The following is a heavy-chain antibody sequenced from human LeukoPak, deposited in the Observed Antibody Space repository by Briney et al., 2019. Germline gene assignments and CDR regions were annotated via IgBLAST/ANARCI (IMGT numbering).Heavy chain of an antibody. D-gene: IGHD6-13*01. J-gene: IGHJ4*02. CDR3: ARGGRASSSWYRTEHYFDY. CDR2: INHSGST. Sequence: SETLSLTCAVYGGSFSGYYWSWIRQPPGKGLEWLGEINHSGSTNYNPSLKSRVTISVDTSKYQFSLKLSSVTAADTAVYYCARGGRASSSWYRTEHYFDYWGQGTLVTVSS. V-gene: IGHV4-34*01. CDR1: GGSFSGYY.